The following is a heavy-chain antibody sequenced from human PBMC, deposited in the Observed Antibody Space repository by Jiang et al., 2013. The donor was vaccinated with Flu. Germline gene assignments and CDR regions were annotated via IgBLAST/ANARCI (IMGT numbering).Heavy chain of an antibody. V-gene: IGHV1-69*01. D-gene: IGHD5-18*01. CDR2: SIPIYGTA. J-gene: IGHJ6*04. CDR3: ARGNNYGMGYYYYAMDI. CDR1: GDTFSNSV. Sequence: GDTFSNSVIAWVRQAPGQGLEWMEGSIPIYGTANYAEKLQGRVTITADASTNTGYMELRSLRSEDTAVYYCARGNNYGMGYYYYAMDIWGNGTTVTVSS.